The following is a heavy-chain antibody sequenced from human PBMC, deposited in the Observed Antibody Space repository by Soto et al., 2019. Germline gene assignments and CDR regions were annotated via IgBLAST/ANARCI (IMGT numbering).Heavy chain of an antibody. CDR1: GGSISSYY. CDR3: ARDTGTAVALSI. CDR2: IYYSGST. J-gene: IGHJ3*02. D-gene: IGHD6-19*01. Sequence: SETLSLTCTVSGGSISSYYWSWIRQPPGKGLEWIGYIYYSGSTNYNPSLKSRVTISVDTSKNQFSLKLSSVTAADTAVYYRARDTGTAVALSIWGQGTMVTVSS. V-gene: IGHV4-59*01.